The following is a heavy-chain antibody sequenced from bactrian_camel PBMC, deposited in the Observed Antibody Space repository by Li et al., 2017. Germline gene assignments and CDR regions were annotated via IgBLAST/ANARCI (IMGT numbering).Heavy chain of an antibody. CDR1: GVATQRYC. V-gene: IGHV3S53*01. J-gene: IGHJ4*01. D-gene: IGHD6*01. CDR2: ADDDGDP. Sequence: VQLVESGGGSVQAGGTLRLSCVASGVATQRYCMGWFRQVPGKQREDVAIADDDGDPTYAPSVRGRFTISKDNAKMTLFLEMNNLKPEDTAMYYCAADARQYAGSWRSLVADSFDYWGQGTQVTVS. CDR3: AADARQYAGSWRSLVADSFDY.